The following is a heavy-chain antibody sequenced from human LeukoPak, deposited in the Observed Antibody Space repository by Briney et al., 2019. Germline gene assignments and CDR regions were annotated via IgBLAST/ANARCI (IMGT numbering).Heavy chain of an antibody. Sequence: GGSLRLSCAASGFTVSSNYMSWVRQAPGKGLEWVSVIYSGGSTYYADSVKGRFTISRDNSKNTLYLQMNSLRAEDTAVYYCARAGYYDSSGYYYFGYYMDVWGKGTTVTVSS. CDR3: ARAGYYDSSGYYYFGYYMDV. CDR2: IYSGGST. J-gene: IGHJ6*03. V-gene: IGHV3-53*01. D-gene: IGHD3-22*01. CDR1: GFTVSSNY.